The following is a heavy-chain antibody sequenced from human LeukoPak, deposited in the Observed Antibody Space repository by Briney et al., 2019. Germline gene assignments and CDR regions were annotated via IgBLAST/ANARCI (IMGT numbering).Heavy chain of an antibody. CDR2: IYYSGST. D-gene: IGHD3-10*01. V-gene: IGHV4-59*01. CDR3: ATGLNYYGSGSYDLNY. CDR1: GGSISSYY. J-gene: IGHJ4*02. Sequence: SETLSLTCTVSGGSISSYYWSWIRQPPGKGLEWIGYIYYSGSTNYNPSLKSRVTISVDTSKNQFSLKLSSVTAADTDVYYCATGLNYYGSGSYDLNYWGQGTLVSVSS.